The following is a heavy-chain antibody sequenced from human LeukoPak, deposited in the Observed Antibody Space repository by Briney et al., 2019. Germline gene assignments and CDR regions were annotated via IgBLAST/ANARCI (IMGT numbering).Heavy chain of an antibody. D-gene: IGHD2-2*01. CDR1: GYTFTSYG. CDR3: AREGEGVPGAMSWFQYYYYYMDV. V-gene: IGHV1-18*01. Sequence: ASVKVSCKASGYTFTSYGISWVRQAPGQGLEWMGWISAYNGNTNYAQKFKGRVNMTTDTLTTTAHMELRSLRSDDTAAYYCAREGEGVPGAMSWFQYYYYYMDVWGKGTTVIVSS. J-gene: IGHJ6*03. CDR2: ISAYNGNT.